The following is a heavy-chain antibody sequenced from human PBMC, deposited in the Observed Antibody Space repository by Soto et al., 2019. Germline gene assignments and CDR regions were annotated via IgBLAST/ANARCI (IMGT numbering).Heavy chain of an antibody. CDR1: RGTFSSYA. CDR2: IIPIFGTA. D-gene: IGHD5-18*01. J-gene: IGHJ6*02. V-gene: IGHV1-69*01. Sequence: QVQLVQSGAEVKKPGSSVKVSCKASRGTFSSYAISWVRQAPGQGLEWMGGIIPIFGTANYAQKFQGRVTITADESASTAYMELSSLRSEDTAVYYCARGPSSPLHTAVGGGYYYYGMDVWGQRTTVTVSS. CDR3: ARGPSSPLHTAVGGGYYYYGMDV.